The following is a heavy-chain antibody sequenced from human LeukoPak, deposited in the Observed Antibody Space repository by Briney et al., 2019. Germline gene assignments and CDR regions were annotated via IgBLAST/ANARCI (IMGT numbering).Heavy chain of an antibody. V-gene: IGHV4-59*08. CDR3: ARHYYDSSGYYYTWFDY. Sequence: SETLSLTCSVSGGCINSYYWSWIRQPPGKGLEWIGYIYYSGSTNYNPSLKSRVTISVDTSKNQFSLKLSSVTAADTAVYYCARHYYDSSGYYYTWFDYWGQGTLVTVSS. CDR2: IYYSGST. J-gene: IGHJ4*02. CDR1: GGCINSYY. D-gene: IGHD3-22*01.